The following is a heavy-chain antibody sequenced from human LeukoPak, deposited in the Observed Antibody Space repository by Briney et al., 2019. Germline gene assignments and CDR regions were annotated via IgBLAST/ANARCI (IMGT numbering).Heavy chain of an antibody. CDR3: ARGANLNYDSSGYYDY. D-gene: IGHD3-22*01. Sequence: SVRVSCKASGYTFTSYDINWVRQAPGQGLEWMGGIIPIFGTANYAQKFQGRVTITTDESTSTAYMELSSLRSEDTAVYYCARGANLNYDSSGYYDYWGQGTLVTVSS. CDR2: IIPIFGTA. J-gene: IGHJ4*02. V-gene: IGHV1-69*05. CDR1: GYTFTSYD.